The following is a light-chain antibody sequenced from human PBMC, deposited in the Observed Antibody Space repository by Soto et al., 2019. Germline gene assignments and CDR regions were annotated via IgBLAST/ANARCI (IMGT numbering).Light chain of an antibody. V-gene: IGLV1-51*01. J-gene: IGLJ1*01. CDR2: DNN. Sequence: QSVLTQPPSVSAAPGQKVTISCSGSSSNIGPNYVSWYQQLPGTAPKLLIYDNNERPSGIPDRFSGSKSGTSATLGITGLQTGDEADYYCSSYTTSSTRVFGTGTKLTVL. CDR3: SSYTTSSTRV. CDR1: SSNIGPNY.